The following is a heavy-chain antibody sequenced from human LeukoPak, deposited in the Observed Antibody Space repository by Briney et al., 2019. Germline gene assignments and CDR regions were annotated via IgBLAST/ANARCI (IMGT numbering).Heavy chain of an antibody. CDR1: GGSISSGGYY. D-gene: IGHD3-10*01. J-gene: IGHJ5*02. CDR2: IYYSGST. Sequence: SETLSLTCTVSGGSISSGGYYWSWIRQHPGKGLEWIGYIYYSGSTYYNPSLKSRVTISLDTSKNQFSLKLNSVTAADTAVYYCARDPVFRWFDPWGQGTLVTVSS. V-gene: IGHV4-31*03. CDR3: ARDPVFRWFDP.